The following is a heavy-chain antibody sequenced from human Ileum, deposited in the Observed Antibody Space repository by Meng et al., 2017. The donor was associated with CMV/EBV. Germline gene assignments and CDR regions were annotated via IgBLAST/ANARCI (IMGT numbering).Heavy chain of an antibody. CDR3: ARGKDYDILTGYAVPTLN. CDR1: FSCYA. V-gene: IGHV3-23*01. J-gene: IGHJ4*02. Sequence: FSCYARPWLRHVPGTGLAWVSVISGSAGRTHFAASVRRRFTISRDNYKNTVYLQMNSLRAEDTAVYYCARGKDYDILTGYAVPTLNWGQGTLVTVSS. D-gene: IGHD3-9*01. CDR2: ISGSAGRT.